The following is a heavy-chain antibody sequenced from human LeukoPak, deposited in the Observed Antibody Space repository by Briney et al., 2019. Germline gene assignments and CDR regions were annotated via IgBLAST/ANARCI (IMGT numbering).Heavy chain of an antibody. CDR1: GFTVSSNY. V-gene: IGHV3-53*01. CDR3: ARDTPLGAFDI. Sequence: GGSLRLSCAASGFTVSSNYMSWVRQALGKGLEWVSVIYSGGSTYYADSVKGRFTISRDNSKNTLYLQMNSLRAEDTAVYYCARDTPLGAFDIWGQGTMVTVSS. J-gene: IGHJ3*02. CDR2: IYSGGST. D-gene: IGHD1-26*01.